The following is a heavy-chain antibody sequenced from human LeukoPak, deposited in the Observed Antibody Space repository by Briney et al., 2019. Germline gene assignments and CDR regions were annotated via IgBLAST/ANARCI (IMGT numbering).Heavy chain of an antibody. CDR2: IYYSGST. CDR3: ARVRGTYSWYFDL. Sequence: PSETLSLTCTVSGGSISSYYWSWIRQPPGKGLEWIGYIYYSGSTNYNPSLKSRVTTSVDTSKNQFSLKLSSVTAADTAVYYCARVRGTYSWYFDLWGRGTLVTVSS. J-gene: IGHJ2*01. CDR1: GGSISSYY. V-gene: IGHV4-59*12. D-gene: IGHD1-26*01.